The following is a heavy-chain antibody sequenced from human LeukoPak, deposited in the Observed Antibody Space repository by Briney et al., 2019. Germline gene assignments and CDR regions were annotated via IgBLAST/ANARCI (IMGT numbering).Heavy chain of an antibody. CDR2: IRYDGSNK. J-gene: IGHJ4*02. V-gene: IGHV3-30*02. D-gene: IGHD3-22*01. Sequence: GGSLRLSCAASGFTFSSYGMHWVRQAPGKGLEWVAFIRYDGSNKYYADSVKGRFTISRDNSKNALYLQMNSLRAEDTAVYYCAKDLSWRYDSSGLDYWGQGTLVTVSS. CDR3: AKDLSWRYDSSGLDY. CDR1: GFTFSSYG.